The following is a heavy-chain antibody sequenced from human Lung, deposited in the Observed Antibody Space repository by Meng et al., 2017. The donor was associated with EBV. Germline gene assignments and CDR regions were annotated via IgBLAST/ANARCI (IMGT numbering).Heavy chain of an antibody. V-gene: IGHV4-31*03. CDR2: IYYSGST. Sequence: VLPQEVGPGLVKPSKTLYLTCTGSGGFISSGGHYWGWIRQHPEKGLEWIGYIYYSGSTYYKPSLKSRLTISVDTSKNQLSLRLSSVTAADTAVYYCARGLWYYDRGGYFDNWGRGTLVTVSS. CDR1: GGFISSGGHY. J-gene: IGHJ4*02. D-gene: IGHD3-22*01. CDR3: ARGLWYYDRGGYFDN.